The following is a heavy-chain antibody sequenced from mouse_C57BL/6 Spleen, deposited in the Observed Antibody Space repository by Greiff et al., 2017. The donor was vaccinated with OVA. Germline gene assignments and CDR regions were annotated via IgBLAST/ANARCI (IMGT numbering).Heavy chain of an antibody. CDR1: GYTFTSYW. Sequence: QVQLQQPGAELVRPGTSVKLSCKASGYTFTSYWMHWVKQRPGQGLEWIGVIDPSDSYTNYNQKFKGKATLTVDTSSSTAYMQLSSLTSEDSAGYYWAIVRGLGEAAMGYWGQGASVSVSS. CDR2: IDPSDSYT. J-gene: IGHJ4*01. CDR3: AIVRGLGEAAMGY. D-gene: IGHD2-5*01. V-gene: IGHV1-59*01.